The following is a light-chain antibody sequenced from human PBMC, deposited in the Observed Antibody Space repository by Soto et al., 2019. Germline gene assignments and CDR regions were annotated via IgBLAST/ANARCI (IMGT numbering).Light chain of an antibody. CDR2: GNS. Sequence: QSAPTPPPPVSGAPGQRVTISCTGSSSNMGATYDVRWYQQLPGTAPKLLIYGNSNRPSGVPDRFSGSKSGTSASLAITGLQADDEADYYCQSYDSSLSAHYVFGTGTKVTVL. V-gene: IGLV1-40*01. CDR1: SSNMGATYD. CDR3: QSYDSSLSAHYV. J-gene: IGLJ1*01.